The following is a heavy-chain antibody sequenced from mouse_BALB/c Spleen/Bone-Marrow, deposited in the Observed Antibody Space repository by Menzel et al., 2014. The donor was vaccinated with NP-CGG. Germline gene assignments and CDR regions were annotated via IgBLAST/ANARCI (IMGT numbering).Heavy chain of an antibody. CDR2: LDPSDSYT. CDR1: GYTFTSYW. Sequence: VQLQQSGAELVKPGASVKMSCKASGYTFTSYWMHWVKQRPGQGLEWIGVLDPSDSYTTYNQKFEGKATLTVDTSSNTAYMQLSSLTSEDSAVYYCTRGANPYYYTMDYWGQGTSVTVSS. D-gene: IGHD4-1*01. V-gene: IGHV1S127*01. CDR3: TRGANPYYYTMDY. J-gene: IGHJ4*01.